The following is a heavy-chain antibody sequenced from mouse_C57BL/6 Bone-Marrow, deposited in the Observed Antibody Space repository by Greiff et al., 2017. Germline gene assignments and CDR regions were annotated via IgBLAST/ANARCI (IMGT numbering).Heavy chain of an antibody. Sequence: QVQLQQPGAELVEPGASVKMSCKASGYTFTSYWITWVKQRPGQGLEWIGDIYPGSGSTNYNEKFKSKATLTVDTSSSTAYMQLSSLTSEDSAVYYCARKEGYYAMDYWGQGTSVTVSS. V-gene: IGHV1-55*01. CDR1: GYTFTSYW. CDR2: IYPGSGST. J-gene: IGHJ4*01. CDR3: ARKEGYYAMDY.